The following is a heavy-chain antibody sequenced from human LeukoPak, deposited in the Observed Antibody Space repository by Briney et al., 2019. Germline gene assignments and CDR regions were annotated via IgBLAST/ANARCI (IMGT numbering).Heavy chain of an antibody. V-gene: IGHV4-59*01. Sequence: SETLSLTCTVSGGSISSYYWSWIRQPPGRGLEWIGYIHYSGSTNYNPSLKSRVTISVDTSKNQFSLKLSFVTAADTAVYYCARDAELQAKDLDWYFDLWGRGTLVTVSS. CDR3: ARDAELQAKDLDWYFDL. CDR1: GGSISSYY. D-gene: IGHD1-26*01. CDR2: IHYSGST. J-gene: IGHJ2*01.